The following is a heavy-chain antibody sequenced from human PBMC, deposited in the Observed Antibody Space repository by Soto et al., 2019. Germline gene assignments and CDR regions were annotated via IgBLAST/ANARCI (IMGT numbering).Heavy chain of an antibody. D-gene: IGHD2-15*01. CDR3: ARDYIVVVVAAENYYGMDV. CDR2: ISAYNGNT. Sequence: ASVKVSCKASGYTFTGYGISWVRQAPGQGLEWMGWISAYNGNTNYAQKLQGRVTMTTDTSTSTAYMELRSLRSDDTAVYYCARDYIVVVVAAENYYGMDVWGQGTTVTVSS. V-gene: IGHV1-18*01. CDR1: GYTFTGYG. J-gene: IGHJ6*02.